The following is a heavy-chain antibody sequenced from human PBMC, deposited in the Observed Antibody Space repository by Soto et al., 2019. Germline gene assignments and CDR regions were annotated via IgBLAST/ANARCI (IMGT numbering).Heavy chain of an antibody. J-gene: IGHJ5*02. CDR1: GGSISSSSYY. D-gene: IGHD6-13*01. Sequence: SETLSLTCTVSGGSISSSSYYWGWIRQPPGKGLEWIGSIYYSGSTYYNPSLKSRVTISVDTSKNQFSLKLSSVTAADTAVYYCARKVAAADTRINWFDPWGQGTLVTVSS. CDR2: IYYSGST. V-gene: IGHV4-39*01. CDR3: ARKVAAADTRINWFDP.